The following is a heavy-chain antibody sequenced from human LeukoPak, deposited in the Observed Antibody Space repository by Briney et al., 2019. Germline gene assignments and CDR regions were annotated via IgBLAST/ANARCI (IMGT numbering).Heavy chain of an antibody. J-gene: IGHJ4*02. Sequence: GRSLRLSCAASGFTFSSYGMHWVRQAPGKGLEWAAVISYDGSNKYYADSVKGRFTISRDNSKNTLYLQMNSLRAEDTAVYFCAKDGRIRDSSSSWFDYWGQGTLVTVSS. V-gene: IGHV3-30*18. D-gene: IGHD6-13*01. CDR2: ISYDGSNK. CDR1: GFTFSSYG. CDR3: AKDGRIRDSSSSWFDY.